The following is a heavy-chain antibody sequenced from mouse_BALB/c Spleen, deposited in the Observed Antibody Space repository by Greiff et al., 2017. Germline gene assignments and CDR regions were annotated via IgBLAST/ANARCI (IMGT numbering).Heavy chain of an antibody. D-gene: IGHD2-14*01. J-gene: IGHJ3*01. V-gene: IGHV1S135*01. Sequence: EVKLMESGPELGKPGASVKISCKASGYSFTGYNMYWVKQSHRKSLEWIGYIDPYNGGTSYNQKSKGKATLTVDKSSSTAYMHLNSLTSEDSAIYYCARGDYRALFAYWGQGTQVTVSA. CDR3: ARGDYRALFAY. CDR2: IDPYNGGT. CDR1: GYSFTGYN.